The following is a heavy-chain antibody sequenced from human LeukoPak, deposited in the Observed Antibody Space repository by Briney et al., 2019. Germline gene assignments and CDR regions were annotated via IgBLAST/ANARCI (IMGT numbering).Heavy chain of an antibody. D-gene: IGHD5-18*01. Sequence: TSETLSLTCTVSGGSISSGGYYWSWIRQHPGKGLEWIGHIYYSGSTYYNPSLKSRVTISVDTSKNQFSLKLSSVTAADTAVYYCASIASYGYMGRAFDIWGQGTMVTVSS. V-gene: IGHV4-31*03. CDR2: IYYSGST. CDR1: GGSISSGGYY. J-gene: IGHJ3*02. CDR3: ASIASYGYMGRAFDI.